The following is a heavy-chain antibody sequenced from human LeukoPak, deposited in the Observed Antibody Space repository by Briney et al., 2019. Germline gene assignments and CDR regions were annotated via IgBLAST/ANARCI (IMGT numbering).Heavy chain of an antibody. CDR2: INHSGST. Sequence: PSETLSLTCAVYGVSCSGYYWSWIRQPPGKGREWIGEINHSGSTNYNPSLKSRVTISVDTSKNQFSLKLSSVTAADTAVYYCARDNDFWSGYYNMGGYFDYWGQGTPVTVSS. V-gene: IGHV4-34*01. J-gene: IGHJ4*02. CDR1: GVSCSGYY. CDR3: ARDNDFWSGYYNMGGYFDY. D-gene: IGHD3-3*01.